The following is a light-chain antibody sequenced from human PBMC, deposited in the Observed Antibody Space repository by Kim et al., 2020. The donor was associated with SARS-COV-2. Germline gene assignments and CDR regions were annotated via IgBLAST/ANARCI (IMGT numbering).Light chain of an antibody. J-gene: IGLJ1*01. Sequence: SYELTQPPSVSVAPGKTARITCWGNNIGSKSVHWYQQKPGQAPVLVIYYDNNRPSGIPERFPGSNSGNTATLTISRVEAGDEADYYCHVGVSSSALYVFG. CDR1: NIGSKS. CDR3: HVGVSSSALYV. CDR2: YDN. V-gene: IGLV3-21*04.